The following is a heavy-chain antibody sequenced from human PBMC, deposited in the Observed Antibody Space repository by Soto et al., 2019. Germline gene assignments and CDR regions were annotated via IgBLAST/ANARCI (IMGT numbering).Heavy chain of an antibody. Sequence: QVQLVQSGAEVKKPGASVKVSCKASGYTFTSYAMHWVRQAPGQRLEWMGWINAGNGNTKYSQKFQGRVTITRDTSASTAYMELSSLRSEDTAVYYCARVGYDFCSGYLEQDNWYFDLWGRGTLVTVSS. D-gene: IGHD3-3*01. CDR2: INAGNGNT. CDR3: ARVGYDFCSGYLEQDNWYFDL. V-gene: IGHV1-3*01. CDR1: GYTFTSYA. J-gene: IGHJ2*01.